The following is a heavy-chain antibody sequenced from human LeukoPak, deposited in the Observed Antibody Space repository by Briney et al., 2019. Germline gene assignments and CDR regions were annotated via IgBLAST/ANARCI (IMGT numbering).Heavy chain of an antibody. D-gene: IGHD4-11*01. V-gene: IGHV4-30-4*08. J-gene: IGHJ4*02. CDR1: GGSISSGDYY. Sequence: SSETLSLTCTVSGGSISSGDYYWSWIRQPPGKDLEWIGYIYYSGSTYYNPSLKSRVTISVDTSENQFSLKLSSVTAADTAVYYCARFPNDYSIPFDYWGQGTLVTVSS. CDR3: ARFPNDYSIPFDY. CDR2: IYYSGST.